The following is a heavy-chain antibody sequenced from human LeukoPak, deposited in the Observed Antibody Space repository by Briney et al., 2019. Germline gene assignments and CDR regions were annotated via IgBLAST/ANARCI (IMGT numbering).Heavy chain of an antibody. J-gene: IGHJ6*02. D-gene: IGHD1-26*01. CDR3: AKEGHVDGSYYYYGMDV. Sequence: GGSLRLSCAASGFTFDDYAMHWVRQAPGKGLEWVSGISWNSGSIGYADSVKGRFTISRDNAKNSLYLQMNSLRAEDTALYYCAKEGHVDGSYYYYGMDVWGQGTTVTVSS. V-gene: IGHV3-9*01. CDR1: GFTFDDYA. CDR2: ISWNSGSI.